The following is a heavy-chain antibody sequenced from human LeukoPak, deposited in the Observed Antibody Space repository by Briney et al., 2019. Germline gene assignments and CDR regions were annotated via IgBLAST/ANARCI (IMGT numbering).Heavy chain of an antibody. CDR2: ISGSGGRT. Sequence: GGSLRLSCAASGFTFSDYYMSWIRQAPGKGLEWVSAISGSGGRTYYADSVKGRFTISRDNSKNTLYLQMNSLRAEDTAVYYCATLTVEMATITRFDYWGQGTLVTVSS. V-gene: IGHV3-23*01. D-gene: IGHD5-24*01. CDR3: ATLTVEMATITRFDY. CDR1: GFTFSDYY. J-gene: IGHJ4*02.